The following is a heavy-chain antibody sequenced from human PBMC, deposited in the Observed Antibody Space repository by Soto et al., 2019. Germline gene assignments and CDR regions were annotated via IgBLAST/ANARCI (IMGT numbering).Heavy chain of an antibody. CDR2: IIPIFGTA. CDR3: ARGWGYDSNDYYYAY. V-gene: IGHV1-69*01. J-gene: IGHJ4*02. CDR1: GGTFSRHA. Sequence: QVQLVQSGAEVRKPGSSVKVSCKASGGTFSRHAISWVRQAPGQGLEWMGGIIPIFGTANHAQKFQGRVTIIEDESTSTVYMELSSLRSEDKAMYYCARGWGYDSNDYYYAYWGQGTLVIVSS. D-gene: IGHD3-22*01.